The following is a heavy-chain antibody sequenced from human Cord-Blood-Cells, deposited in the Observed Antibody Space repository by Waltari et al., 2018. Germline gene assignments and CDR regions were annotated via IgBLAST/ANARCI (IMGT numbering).Heavy chain of an antibody. CDR2: INHSGST. V-gene: IGHV4-34*01. D-gene: IGHD3-9*01. CDR3: ARKGGRLRYFDWLLYAFDI. J-gene: IGHJ3*02. Sequence: QVQLQQWGAGLLKPSETLSLTCAVYGGSFSGYYWSWIRQPPGTGLEWIGEINHSGSTNYNPSLKGRVTISVDTSKNQFSLKLSSVTAADTAVYYCARKGGRLRYFDWLLYAFDIWGQGTMVTVSS. CDR1: GGSFSGYY.